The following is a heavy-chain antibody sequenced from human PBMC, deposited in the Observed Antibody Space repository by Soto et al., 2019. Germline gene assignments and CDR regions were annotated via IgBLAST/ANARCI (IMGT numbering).Heavy chain of an antibody. V-gene: IGHV4-39*01. J-gene: IGHJ5*02. CDR2: MYYSGTS. CDR3: AILFCQRPNCVSLLP. D-gene: IGHD1-1*01. Sequence: SETLSLTCTVSGGSISDDTYYWGWIRQPPGKGLEWIGSMYYSGTSSYNPSLKSRVSMSVDTSKKQLSLRLTSVTAADTAVYYCAILFCQRPNCVSLLPWGQGTLGT. CDR1: GGSISDDTYY.